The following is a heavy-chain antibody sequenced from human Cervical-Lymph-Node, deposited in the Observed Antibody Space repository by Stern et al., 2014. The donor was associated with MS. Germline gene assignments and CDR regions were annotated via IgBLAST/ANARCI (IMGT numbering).Heavy chain of an antibody. Sequence: VQLVESGPEVKKPGTSVKVSCKASGFTFTSSAVQWVRQARGQRLGGIGWIVVGSGNTNYAQKFQERVTITRDMSTSTAYMELSSLRSEDTAVYYCAADLQWLDRIYWGQGTLVTVSS. D-gene: IGHD3-22*01. CDR2: IVVGSGNT. J-gene: IGHJ4*02. CDR1: GFTFTSSA. V-gene: IGHV1-58*01. CDR3: AADLQWLDRIY.